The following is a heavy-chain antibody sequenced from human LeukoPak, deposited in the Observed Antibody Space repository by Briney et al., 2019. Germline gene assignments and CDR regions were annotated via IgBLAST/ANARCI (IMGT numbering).Heavy chain of an antibody. CDR1: GFTFSCYA. D-gene: IGHD4-23*01. CDR2: IYIGGST. Sequence: GGSLRLSCAACGFTFSCYAMSWVRQAPGKGLEWVSVIYIGGSTYYADSVKGRFTISRDNSKNTLYLQMNSRRAEDTAVYYCARDNYGGNLDCLGQGTLVTVSS. J-gene: IGHJ4*02. V-gene: IGHV3-53*01. CDR3: ARDNYGGNLDC.